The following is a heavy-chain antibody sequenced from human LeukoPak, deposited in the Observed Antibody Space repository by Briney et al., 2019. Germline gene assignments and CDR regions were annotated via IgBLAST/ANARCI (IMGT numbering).Heavy chain of an antibody. V-gene: IGHV1-2*02. Sequence: ASVTVSCTASGYTFTGYYTHWVRQAPGQGLEWMGWINPNSGGTNYAQKFQGRVTMTRDTSISTAYMELSRLRSDDTAVYYCAREGYYDSSGYFPADYWGQGTLVTVSS. CDR2: INPNSGGT. CDR3: AREGYYDSSGYFPADY. CDR1: GYTFTGYY. J-gene: IGHJ4*02. D-gene: IGHD3-22*01.